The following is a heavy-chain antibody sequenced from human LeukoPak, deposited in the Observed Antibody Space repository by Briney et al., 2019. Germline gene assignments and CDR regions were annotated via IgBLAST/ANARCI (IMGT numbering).Heavy chain of an antibody. D-gene: IGHD2-15*01. CDR3: ARTAKYCSGGSCSLDY. V-gene: IGHV1-46*01. Sequence: ASVKVSCKASGYIFANYYMHWVRQAPGQGLEWMGTINPSGGSTTYAQKFQGRVTMTRDTSTITVYMELSRLRSDDTAVYYCARTAKYCSGGSCSLDYWGQGTLVTVSS. J-gene: IGHJ4*02. CDR2: INPSGGST. CDR1: GYIFANYY.